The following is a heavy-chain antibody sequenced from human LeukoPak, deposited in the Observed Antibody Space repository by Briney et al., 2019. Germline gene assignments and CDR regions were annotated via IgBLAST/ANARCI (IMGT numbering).Heavy chain of an antibody. J-gene: IGHJ4*02. Sequence: PGGSLRLSCAASGFTFSSYEMNWVRQAPGKGLEWVSSISSSSSYIYYADSVKGRFTISRDNSKNTLYLQMNSLRAEDTAVYYCAKDGEIVGATLTYFDYWGQGTLVTVSS. CDR2: ISSSSSYI. D-gene: IGHD1-26*01. CDR3: AKDGEIVGATLTYFDY. CDR1: GFTFSSYE. V-gene: IGHV3-21*04.